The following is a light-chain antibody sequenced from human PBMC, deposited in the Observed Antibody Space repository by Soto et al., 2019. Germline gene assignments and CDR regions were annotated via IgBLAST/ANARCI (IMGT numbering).Light chain of an antibody. CDR1: QAISSY. Sequence: DVQLRQAPSFLSASARDRVSITCRASQAISSYLAWYQQKPGRAPKLLIYAASTLQSGVPSRFSGSGSGTEFTLTITSLQPEDFATYYCQQLNSFPITFGQGTRLEIK. J-gene: IGKJ5*01. V-gene: IGKV1-9*01. CDR2: AAS. CDR3: QQLNSFPIT.